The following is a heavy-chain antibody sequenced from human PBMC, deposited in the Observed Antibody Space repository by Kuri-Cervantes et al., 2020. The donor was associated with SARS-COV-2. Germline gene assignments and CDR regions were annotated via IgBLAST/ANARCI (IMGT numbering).Heavy chain of an antibody. CDR1: GGSISSSSYY. J-gene: IGHJ4*02. V-gene: IGHV4-39*07. Sequence: SETLSLTCTVSGGSISSSSYYWGWIRQPPGKGLEWIGSIYYSRSTNYNPSLKSRVTISVDTSKNQFSLKLSSVTAADTAVYYCARRLAYCAGDCSYYFDYWGQGTLVTVSS. CDR3: ARRLAYCAGDCSYYFDY. CDR2: IYYSRST. D-gene: IGHD2-21*02.